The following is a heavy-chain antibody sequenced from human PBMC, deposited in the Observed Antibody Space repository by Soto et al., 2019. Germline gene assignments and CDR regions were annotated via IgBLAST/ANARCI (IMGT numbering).Heavy chain of an antibody. CDR3: ARHAVSGWYYFDY. CDR1: GGSISSYY. V-gene: IGHV4-59*08. CDR2: IYYSGST. Sequence: SETLSLTCTVSGGSISSYYWSWIRQPPGKGLEWIGYIYYSGSTNYNPSLKSRVTISVDTSKNQFSLKLSSVTAADTAVYYCARHAVSGWYYFDYWGQGTLVTVSS. D-gene: IGHD6-19*01. J-gene: IGHJ4*02.